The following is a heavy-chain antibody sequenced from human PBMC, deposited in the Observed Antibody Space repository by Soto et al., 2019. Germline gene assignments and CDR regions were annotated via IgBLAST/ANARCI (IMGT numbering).Heavy chain of an antibody. V-gene: IGHV1-69*01. D-gene: IGHD2-2*01. CDR3: ARGVGVPAGQYYDYYGMDV. CDR1: GGTFSSYA. CDR2: IIPIFGTA. J-gene: IGHJ6*02. Sequence: QVQLVQSGAEVKKPGSSVKVSCKASGGTFSSYAISWVRQAPGQGLEWMGGIIPIFGTANYAQKFQGRVTITADEATSPAYTGLSSLRSEATAGYYCARGVGVPAGQYYDYYGMDVWGQGTTVTVSS.